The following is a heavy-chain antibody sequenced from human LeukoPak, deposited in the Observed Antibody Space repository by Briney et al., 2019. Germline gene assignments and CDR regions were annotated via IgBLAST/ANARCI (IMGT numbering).Heavy chain of an antibody. CDR2: INPTGGST. J-gene: IGHJ4*02. CDR1: GYTFTSFD. CDR3: ARTAARRFDY. Sequence: ASVKVSCKASGYTFTSFDFNWVRQAPGQGLEWMGIINPTGGSTTYAQKFQGRVTMTRDTSTSTVYMELSSLRSDDTAVYYCARTAARRFDYWGQGTLVTVSS. V-gene: IGHV1-46*01. D-gene: IGHD6-6*01.